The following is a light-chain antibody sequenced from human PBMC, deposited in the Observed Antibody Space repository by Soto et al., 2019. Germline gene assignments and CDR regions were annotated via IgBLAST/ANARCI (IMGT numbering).Light chain of an antibody. CDR3: QQYGSLSWT. Sequence: EIVLTQSPGTLSLSPLERATLSCRASQNVDSNYLAWYQQKPGQAPRIIIFGASGRATGIPDRFSGSGSGTDFTLTISRLEPEDFAVYYCQQYGSLSWTFGQGTKVDIK. CDR1: QNVDSNY. CDR2: GAS. J-gene: IGKJ1*01. V-gene: IGKV3-20*01.